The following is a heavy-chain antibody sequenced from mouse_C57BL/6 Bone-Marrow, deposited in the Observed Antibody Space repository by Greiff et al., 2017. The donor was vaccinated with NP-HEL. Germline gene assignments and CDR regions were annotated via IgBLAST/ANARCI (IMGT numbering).Heavy chain of an antibody. CDR1: GYTFTTYP. CDR2: FHPYNDDT. J-gene: IGHJ1*03. Sequence: QVQLQQSGAELVKPGASVKMSCKASGYTFTTYPIEWLKQNHGKSLEWIGNFHPYNDDTKYNEKFKGKATLTVEKSSSTVYLELSRLTSDDSAVYYCTRGSASYYGSRWYFDVWGTGTTVTVS. V-gene: IGHV1-47*01. CDR3: TRGSASYYGSRWYFDV. D-gene: IGHD1-1*01.